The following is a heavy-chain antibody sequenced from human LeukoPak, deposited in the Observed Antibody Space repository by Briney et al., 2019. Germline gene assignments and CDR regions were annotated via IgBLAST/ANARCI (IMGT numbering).Heavy chain of an antibody. CDR3: VREDSGYDYSPFYY. J-gene: IGHJ4*02. V-gene: IGHV4-59*01. Sequence: SETLSLTCTVSGGSISDYYWSWIRQPPGKGLEWIGYIYHTGSTSYNPSLKSRVIMSVETSQNQFSLKVRSVTAADTAVYYCVREDSGYDYSPFYYWGQGILVTVSS. D-gene: IGHD5-12*01. CDR2: IYHTGST. CDR1: GGSISDYY.